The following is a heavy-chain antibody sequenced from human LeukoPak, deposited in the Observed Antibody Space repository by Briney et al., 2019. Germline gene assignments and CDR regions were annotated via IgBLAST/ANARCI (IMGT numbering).Heavy chain of an antibody. D-gene: IGHD2-15*01. CDR2: INHSGST. V-gene: IGHV4-34*01. Sequence: KSSETLSLTCAVYGGSFSGYYWSWIRQPPGKGLEWIGEINHSGSTNYNPSLKSRVTISVDTSKNQFSLKLSSVTAADTAVYYCASLPRIFRNPIDYWGQGTLVTVSS. J-gene: IGHJ4*02. CDR3: ASLPRIFRNPIDY. CDR1: GGSFSGYY.